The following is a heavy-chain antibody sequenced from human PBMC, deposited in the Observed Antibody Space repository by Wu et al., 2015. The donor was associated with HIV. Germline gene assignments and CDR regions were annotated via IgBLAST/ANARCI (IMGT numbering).Heavy chain of an antibody. Sequence: QVHLVQSGAEVRKPGSSVKVSCKASGYTFTSYGISWVRQAPGQGLEWMGWISGYNDNTNYAQKVQGRVTMTTDTSTSTAYMELRSLRSDDTAVYYCARDDYYDSSGLGLPWYFDLWAVAPWSLSPQ. CDR2: ISGYNDNT. CDR1: GYTFTSYG. V-gene: IGHV1-18*01. CDR3: ARDDYYDSSGLGLPWYFDL. D-gene: IGHD3-22*01. J-gene: IGHJ2*01.